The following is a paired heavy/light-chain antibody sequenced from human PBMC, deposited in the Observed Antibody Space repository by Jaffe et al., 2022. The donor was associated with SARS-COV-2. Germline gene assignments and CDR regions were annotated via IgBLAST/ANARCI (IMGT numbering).Light chain of an antibody. V-gene: IGKV2-28*01. CDR3: MQALLTRS. CDR1: QSLLYSTGYNS. J-gene: IGKJ2*01. Sequence: DIVMTQSPLTLPVTPGEPASISCRSSQSLLYSTGYNSLDWYLQKPGQSPQLLIYLGSNRASGVPDRFSGSGSGTDFTLKISRVEAEDVGIYYCMQALLTRSFGQGTKLEIK. CDR2: LGS.
Heavy chain of an antibody. J-gene: IGHJ4*02. Sequence: EVQLMESGGGLVQPGGSLRLSCVASGLTFSDYWMNWFRQTPGKGLEWVANIKPDGTGDYYVDSLKGRFTISRDNAKNSLYLQMNSLRVEDTAIYYCAGNRAGRAYFGHYWGQGTLVTVSS. CDR2: IKPDGTGD. D-gene: IGHD3-9*01. CDR3: AGNRAGRAYFGHY. V-gene: IGHV3-7*01. CDR1: GLTFSDYW.